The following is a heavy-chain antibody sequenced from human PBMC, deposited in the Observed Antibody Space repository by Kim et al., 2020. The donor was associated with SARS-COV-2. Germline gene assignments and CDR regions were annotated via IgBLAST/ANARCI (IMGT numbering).Heavy chain of an antibody. CDR2: IDATSSYT. D-gene: IGHD1-26*01. Sequence: GGSLRLSCEVTGFIFSSYSMNWVRQAPGKGLEWVSCIDATSSYTFQADSMKGRFTISRDNAKNSLYLQMNNLGAEDTAVYFCARGWGTYYNLDYWGQGTLVTVSS. CDR3: ARGWGTYYNLDY. J-gene: IGHJ4*02. CDR1: GFIFSSYS. V-gene: IGHV3-21*01.